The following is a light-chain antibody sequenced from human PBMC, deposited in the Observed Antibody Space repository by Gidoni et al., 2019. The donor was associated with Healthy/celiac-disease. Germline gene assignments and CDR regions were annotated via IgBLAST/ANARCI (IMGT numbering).Light chain of an antibody. CDR2: AAS. Sequence: DIQMTQSPSSLSASVGDRVTIPCRASQSISSYLNWYQQKPGKAPKLLIYAASSLQSGVPSRFSGSGSGTDFTLTISSLQPEDFATYYCKQSYSTPRTFGQGTKVEIK. CDR3: KQSYSTPRT. V-gene: IGKV1-39*01. J-gene: IGKJ1*01. CDR1: QSISSY.